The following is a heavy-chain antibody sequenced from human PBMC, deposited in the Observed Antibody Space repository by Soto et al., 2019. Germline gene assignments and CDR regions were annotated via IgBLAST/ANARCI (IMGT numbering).Heavy chain of an antibody. J-gene: IGHJ6*03. Sequence: PGGSLRLSCAASGFTFSSYAMSWVRQAPGKGLEWVSAISGSGGSTYYADSVKGRFTISRDNSKNTLYLQMNSLRAEDTAVYYCAKARSYYDFWSAYYPNHINLDYMDVWGKGTTVTVSS. CDR2: ISGSGGST. CDR1: GFTFSSYA. D-gene: IGHD3-3*01. V-gene: IGHV3-23*01. CDR3: AKARSYYDFWSAYYPNHINLDYMDV.